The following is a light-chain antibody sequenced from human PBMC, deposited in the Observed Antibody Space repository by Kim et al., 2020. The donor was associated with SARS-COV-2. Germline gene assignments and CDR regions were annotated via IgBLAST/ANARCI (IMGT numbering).Light chain of an antibody. J-gene: IGLJ2*01. Sequence: APGKTARITCVGNNLGSTSVHWYHQKPGQGLVLVVYDDSDRPSEIPERFSGSNSGNTATLTISRVEAGDEAVYYCQVWDSSSDHVVFGGGTQLTVL. CDR2: DDS. V-gene: IGLV3-21*03. CDR3: QVWDSSSDHVV. CDR1: NLGSTS.